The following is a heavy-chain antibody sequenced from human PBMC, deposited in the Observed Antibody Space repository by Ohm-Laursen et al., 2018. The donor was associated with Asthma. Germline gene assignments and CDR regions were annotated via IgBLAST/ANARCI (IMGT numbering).Heavy chain of an antibody. CDR3: ARLDWALSVFDL. J-gene: IGHJ5*02. Sequence: SQTLSLTWAVSGGSVSGYYWSWIRQPPGGGLEWIAYMHSSGGANYNPSLQSRVTLSVDTSNNRVSLRLSFVTAADTALYFCARLDWALSVFDLWGQGALVTVSS. CDR1: GGSVSGYY. CDR2: MHSSGGA. V-gene: IGHV4-59*02. D-gene: IGHD3-9*01.